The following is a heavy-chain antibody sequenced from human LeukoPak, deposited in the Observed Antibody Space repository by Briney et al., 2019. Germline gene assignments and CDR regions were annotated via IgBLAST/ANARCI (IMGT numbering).Heavy chain of an antibody. V-gene: IGHV3-48*01. CDR1: GFTFTTYS. Sequence: GGSLRLSCAASGFTFTTYSMNWVRQAPGKGLEWVSYISSSSSTIYYADSVKGRFTISRDNAKNSLYLQMNSLRGKDTAVYYCARDRDHDYWGQGTLVTVSS. CDR2: ISSSSSTI. J-gene: IGHJ4*02. CDR3: ARDRDHDY. D-gene: IGHD5-24*01.